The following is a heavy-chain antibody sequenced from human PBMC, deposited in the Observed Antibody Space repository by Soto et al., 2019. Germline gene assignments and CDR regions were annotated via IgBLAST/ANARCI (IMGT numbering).Heavy chain of an antibody. V-gene: IGHV1-69*13. CDR1: GGTFSSYA. CDR2: IIPIFGTA. D-gene: IGHD3-3*01. Sequence: SVKVSCKASGGTFSSYAISWVRQAPGQGLEWMGGIIPIFGTANYAQKFQGRVTITADESTSTAYMELSSLRSEDTAVYYCARAGYDFWSGYSPTIIDYWGQGTLVTVSS. J-gene: IGHJ4*02. CDR3: ARAGYDFWSGYSPTIIDY.